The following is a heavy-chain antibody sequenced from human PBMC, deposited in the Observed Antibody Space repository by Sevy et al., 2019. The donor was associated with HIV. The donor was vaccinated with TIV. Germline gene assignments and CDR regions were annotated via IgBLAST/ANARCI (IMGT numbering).Heavy chain of an antibody. J-gene: IGHJ4*02. CDR3: ARDPHEIMLSGSYYLY. CDR1: GFTFNTYA. V-gene: IGHV3-30-3*01. CDR2: LSYDGNLK. D-gene: IGHD1-26*01. Sequence: GGSLRLSCAASGFTFNTYAMHWVRQAPGKGLDWVAVLSYDGNLKYYADSVKGRFTISRDNSKNILYLQMNSLRDEDTAVYYCARDPHEIMLSGSYYLYWGQGTRVTVSS.